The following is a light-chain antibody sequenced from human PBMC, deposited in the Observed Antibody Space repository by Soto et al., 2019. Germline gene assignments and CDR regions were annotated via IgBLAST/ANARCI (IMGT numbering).Light chain of an antibody. V-gene: IGKV3-20*01. CDR3: QQCFRAPPT. J-gene: IGKJ1*01. CDR1: QSVSSSY. Sequence: IVLTQSPGTLSLSPGERATLSCRASQSVSSSYLAWYQQKPGQAPRLLIYGASSRATGIPARFSGSGSGTDFTLTISSLEPEDFAVYFCQQCFRAPPTFGQGTKVDIK. CDR2: GAS.